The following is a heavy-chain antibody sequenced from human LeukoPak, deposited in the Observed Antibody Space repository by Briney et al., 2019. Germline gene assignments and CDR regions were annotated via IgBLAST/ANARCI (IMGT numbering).Heavy chain of an antibody. J-gene: IGHJ4*02. CDR1: GYTFTGYY. CDR2: INPNNGGT. CDR3: ARDLLVGAESSFDY. V-gene: IGHV1-2*06. D-gene: IGHD2-15*01. Sequence: ASVKASCKASGYTFTGYYMHWVRQAPGQGLEWMGRINPNNGGTNYAQKFQGRVTLARDTSISTAYMELSRLRSDDTAVYYCARDLLVGAESSFDYWGQGTPVTVSS.